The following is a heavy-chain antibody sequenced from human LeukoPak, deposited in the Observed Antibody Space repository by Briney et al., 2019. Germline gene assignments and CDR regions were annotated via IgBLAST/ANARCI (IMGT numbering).Heavy chain of an antibody. D-gene: IGHD5-12*01. CDR1: GFTFSSYS. Sequence: PGGSLRPSCAASGFTFSSYSMNWVRQAPGKGLEWVSYISSSSSTIYYADSVKGRFTSSRDNAKNSLYLQMNSLRAEDTAVYYCARGLSGYDSKRYYYYMDVWGKGTTVTVSS. V-gene: IGHV3-48*04. J-gene: IGHJ6*03. CDR2: ISSSSSTI. CDR3: ARGLSGYDSKRYYYYMDV.